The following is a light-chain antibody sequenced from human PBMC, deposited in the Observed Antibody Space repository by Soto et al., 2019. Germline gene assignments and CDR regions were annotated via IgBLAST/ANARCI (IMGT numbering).Light chain of an antibody. CDR2: DAS. J-gene: IGKJ4*01. CDR3: QQRSNWPLT. CDR1: QSVSSY. Sequence: EIGLTQSPATLSLSPGERATLSCRASQSVSSYLAWYQQKPGQAPRLLIYDASNRATGIPARFSGSGSGTDFTLTISSLEPEDLAVYYCQQRSNWPLTFGGGTKVDIK. V-gene: IGKV3-11*01.